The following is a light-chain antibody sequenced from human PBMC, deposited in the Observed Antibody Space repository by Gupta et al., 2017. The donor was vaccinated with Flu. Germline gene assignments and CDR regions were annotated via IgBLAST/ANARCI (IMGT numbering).Light chain of an antibody. Sequence: QSVLTQPPSASGTPGQRVTISCSGTSSSIGSNTVNWYQQLPGTAPKLLRHNSSQRPSGVPDRFSGSKSGTSASLAISGLQPEDEADYYCTSWDDSLSGWVFGGGTKMTVL. CDR1: SSSIGSNT. CDR2: NSS. V-gene: IGLV1-44*01. CDR3: TSWDDSLSGWV. J-gene: IGLJ3*02.